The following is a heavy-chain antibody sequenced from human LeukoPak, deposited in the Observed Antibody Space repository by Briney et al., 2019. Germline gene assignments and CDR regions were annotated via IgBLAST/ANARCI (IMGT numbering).Heavy chain of an antibody. Sequence: GGSLRLSCAASGFTFNTYGMKWVRQAPGKGREWGSAISGSGGSTYYAASVKGRFTISRDNSKNTLYLQMHSLRAEDTAVYYCAGRGSGSYFDYWGQGTLVTVSS. CDR2: ISGSGGST. V-gene: IGHV3-23*01. J-gene: IGHJ4*02. D-gene: IGHD3-10*01. CDR1: GFTFNTYG. CDR3: AGRGSGSYFDY.